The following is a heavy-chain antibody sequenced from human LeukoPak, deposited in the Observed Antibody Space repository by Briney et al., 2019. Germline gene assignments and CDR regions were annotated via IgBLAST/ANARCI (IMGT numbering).Heavy chain of an antibody. CDR3: ARDLGPMDV. CDR2: SYSGGGT. J-gene: IGHJ6*04. Sequence: GGSLRLSGAASGFIASSNHKSWVRQAPGKGLEWVSVSYSGGGTFYADSVKGRFTMSRDHSKSTVYLQMNRLRPEDTAVYYCARDLGPMDVWGKGTTVTVSS. CDR1: GFIASSNH. V-gene: IGHV3-53*05. D-gene: IGHD7-27*01.